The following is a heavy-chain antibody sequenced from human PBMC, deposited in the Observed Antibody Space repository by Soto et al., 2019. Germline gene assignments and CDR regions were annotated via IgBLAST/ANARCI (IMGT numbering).Heavy chain of an antibody. Sequence: QVQLVESGGGVVQPGRSLRLSCAASGFTFSSYAMHWVRQAPGQGLAWVAVISYDGSNKYYADSVKGRFTISRDNSKNTLYLQMNSLRAEDTAVYYCARDYYRFNSGYGFSMDVWGQGTTVTVSS. CDR3: ARDYYRFNSGYGFSMDV. CDR1: GFTFSSYA. V-gene: IGHV3-30-3*01. D-gene: IGHD5-12*01. J-gene: IGHJ6*02. CDR2: ISYDGSNK.